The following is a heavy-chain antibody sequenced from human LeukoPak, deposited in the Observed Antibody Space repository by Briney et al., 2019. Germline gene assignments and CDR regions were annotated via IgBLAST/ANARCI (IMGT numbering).Heavy chain of an antibody. V-gene: IGHV1-69*04. D-gene: IGHD3-22*01. Sequence: SVKVSCKASGYTFTSYGISWVRQAPGQRLEWMGRIIPILGIANYAQKFQGRVTITADKSTSTAYMELSSMRYEETDVYYCGRDTKDYYYDSSGWGYLYFDYWGQGTLVTVSS. J-gene: IGHJ4*02. CDR2: IIPILGIA. CDR1: GYTFTSYG. CDR3: GRDTKDYYYDSSGWGYLYFDY.